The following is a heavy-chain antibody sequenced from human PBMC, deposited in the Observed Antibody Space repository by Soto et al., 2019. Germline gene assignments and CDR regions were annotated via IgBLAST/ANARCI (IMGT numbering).Heavy chain of an antibody. J-gene: IGHJ4*02. D-gene: IGHD1-1*01. CDR1: GFTFSTYW. CDR3: ARVWNDGRIDY. V-gene: IGHV3-7*01. Sequence: EVQLVESGGGLVQPGGSLRLSCAASGFTFSTYWMSWVRQAPGKGLGWVASIKQDGSEKHYVDSVKGRFTVSRDSAKSSVYLQMNSLRAEDTAVYYCARVWNDGRIDYWGQGALVTGSS. CDR2: IKQDGSEK.